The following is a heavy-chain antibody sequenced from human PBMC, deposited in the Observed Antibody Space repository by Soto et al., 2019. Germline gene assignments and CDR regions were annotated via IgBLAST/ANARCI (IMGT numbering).Heavy chain of an antibody. CDR3: ARQYCSGGSCHSAFDI. CDR1: GGSISSNDYY. D-gene: IGHD2-15*01. CDR2: IYYSETT. Sequence: SETLSLSCTVSGGSISSNDYYWSWIRQPPGKGLEWIGYIYYSETTYYNPSLRSRLTISIDTSKNQFSLKLSSVSAADTAVYYCARQYCSGGSCHSAFDIWGQGTMVTVSS. V-gene: IGHV4-30-4*01. J-gene: IGHJ3*02.